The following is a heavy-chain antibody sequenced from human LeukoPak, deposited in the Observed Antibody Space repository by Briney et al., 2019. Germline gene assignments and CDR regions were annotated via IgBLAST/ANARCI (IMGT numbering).Heavy chain of an antibody. CDR1: GFTFSDYD. CDR2: IRYDGSDE. D-gene: IGHD3-10*01. V-gene: IGHV3-30*02. CDR3: ASGSGTWSPDY. J-gene: IGHJ4*02. Sequence: GGSLRLSCAASGFTFSDYDIHWVRQAPGRGLEWVAFIRYDGSDEYYADSVKGRFTISRDNPKNTLYLQMNSLKADDTAVYYCASGSGTWSPDYWGQGTLVTVSS.